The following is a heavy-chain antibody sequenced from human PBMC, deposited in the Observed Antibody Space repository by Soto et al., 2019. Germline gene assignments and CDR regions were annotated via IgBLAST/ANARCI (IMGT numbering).Heavy chain of an antibody. J-gene: IGHJ4*02. Sequence: QVLLVQSGAEVKKPGSPVKVSCKASGGTFSNYAITWVRQAPGQGLEWMGGIIPIFGTPNYAQKFQGRVTITADESTSTAYMELSSLKSEDTAVYYCARVHYEYIWGAYSHWGQGTLVTVSS. CDR1: GGTFSNYA. V-gene: IGHV1-69*01. CDR3: ARVHYEYIWGAYSH. D-gene: IGHD3-16*01. CDR2: IIPIFGTP.